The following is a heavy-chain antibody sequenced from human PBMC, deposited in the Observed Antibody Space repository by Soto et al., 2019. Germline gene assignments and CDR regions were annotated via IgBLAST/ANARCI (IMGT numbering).Heavy chain of an antibody. CDR2: IYYSGRT. CDR3: ARAKDYGGKSYWYFDL. J-gene: IGHJ2*01. D-gene: IGHD4-17*01. CDR1: GGSISSGDYY. Sequence: QVQLQESGPGLVKPSQTLSLTCTVSGGSISSGDYYWSWIRQSPGKGLEWIGYIYYSGRTYYNPSLTSQVTISVDTSKNHFSLKLTSVTAADTAVYYCARAKDYGGKSYWYFDLWGRGTLVTVSS. V-gene: IGHV4-30-4*01.